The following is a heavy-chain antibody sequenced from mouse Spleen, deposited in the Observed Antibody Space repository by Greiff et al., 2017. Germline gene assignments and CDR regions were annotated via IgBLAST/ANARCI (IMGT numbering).Heavy chain of an antibody. CDR2: INPNYGTT. J-gene: IGHJ1*01. CDR1: GYSFTDYN. CDR3: ARDAFYYGDYGFYWYFDV. Sequence: VQLKESGPELVKPGASVKISCKASGYSFTDYNMNWVKQSNGKSLEWIGVINPNYGTTSYNQKFKGKATLTVDQSSSTAYMQLNSLTSEDSAVYYCARDAFYYGDYGFYWYFDVWGAGTTVTVSS. D-gene: IGHD2-13*01. V-gene: IGHV1-39*01.